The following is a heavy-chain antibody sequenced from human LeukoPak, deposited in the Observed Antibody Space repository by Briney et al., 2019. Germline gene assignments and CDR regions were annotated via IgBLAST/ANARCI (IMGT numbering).Heavy chain of an antibody. CDR3: ARDPRNVGLAP. CDR2: NNGDGSTT. CDR1: GFTFSTYN. V-gene: IGHV3-74*01. Sequence: GGSLRLSCAASGFTFSTYNMNWVRQAPGELIMYISRNNGDGSTTNYADVVKGRFTMSRDNVKNTLYLQMNSLRVEDTAVYYCARDPRNVGLAPWGQGTLVTVSS. J-gene: IGHJ5*02. D-gene: IGHD2-15*01.